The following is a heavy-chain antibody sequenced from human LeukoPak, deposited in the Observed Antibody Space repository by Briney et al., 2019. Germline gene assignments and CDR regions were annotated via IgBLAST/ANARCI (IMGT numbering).Heavy chain of an antibody. Sequence: SVKVSCKASGGTFSGYGINWVRQAPGQGREWMGRVVPMSGTANYAQKFQGRVTITTDESTSTAYMELTSLRSEDTAVYYCARDFYYDTSGGGLTWGQGTMVTVSS. CDR3: ARDFYYDTSGGGLT. V-gene: IGHV1-69*05. CDR2: VVPMSGTA. D-gene: IGHD3-22*01. CDR1: GGTFSGYG. J-gene: IGHJ3*01.